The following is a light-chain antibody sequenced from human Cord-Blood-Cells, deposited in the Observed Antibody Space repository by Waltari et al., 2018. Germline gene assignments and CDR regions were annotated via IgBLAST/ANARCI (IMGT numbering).Light chain of an antibody. J-gene: IGKJ2*03. V-gene: IGKV1-27*01. CDR3: QKYDSAPYS. CDR1: QGISNY. CDR2: AAS. Sequence: DIQMNQSPSSLSASVGHTVTITCRACQGISNYLAWYQQKPGQVPRLLIYAASTLQSGVPSRFSGSGSGTDFTLTISRLQPEDVATYYCQKYDSAPYSFGQGTKLEIK.